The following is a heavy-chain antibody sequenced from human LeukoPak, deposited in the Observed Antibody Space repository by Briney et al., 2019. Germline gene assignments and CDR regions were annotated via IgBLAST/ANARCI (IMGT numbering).Heavy chain of an antibody. D-gene: IGHD6-19*01. CDR1: GYTFTGYY. V-gene: IGHV1-2*02. CDR3: ASYRYSSGWRGYYYYMDV. CDR2: INPNSGGT. J-gene: IGHJ6*03. Sequence: GASVKVSCKASGYTFTGYYMHWVRQAPGQGLEWMGWINPNSGGTNYAQKFQGRVTMTRDTSISTAYMELSRLRSDDTAVYYCASYRYSSGWRGYYYYMDVWGKGTTVTVSS.